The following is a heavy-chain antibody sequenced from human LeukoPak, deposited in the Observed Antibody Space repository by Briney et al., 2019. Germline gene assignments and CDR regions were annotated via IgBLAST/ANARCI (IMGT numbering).Heavy chain of an antibody. CDR2: INPTGGST. J-gene: IGHJ4*02. CDR3: TSGRDYGGNPGIFDY. Sequence: ASVKVSCKASGYTFTSYYIHWVRQAPGQGLEWMGLINPTGGSTSYAQKFQGRVTMTRDTSTSTVYMELSSLRSEDTAVYYCTSGRDYGGNPGIFDYWGQGTLVTVSS. V-gene: IGHV1-46*01. CDR1: GYTFTSYY. D-gene: IGHD4-23*01.